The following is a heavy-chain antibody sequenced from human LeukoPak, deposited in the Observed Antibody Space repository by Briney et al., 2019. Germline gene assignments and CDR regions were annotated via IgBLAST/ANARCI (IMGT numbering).Heavy chain of an antibody. CDR1: GDGVSSNSAA. CDR2: TYYRSKWYS. CDR3: AAYHNGWYLDY. V-gene: IGHV6-1*01. Sequence: SQTLSLTCAISGDGVSSNSAAGKWVRQSPSRGLEWRGRTYYRSKWYSDYALSVQSRIPINPDPSKNQCSLQLSSVTPEDTAVYYCAAYHNGWYLDYWGLGTLVTVSS. D-gene: IGHD6-19*01. J-gene: IGHJ4*02.